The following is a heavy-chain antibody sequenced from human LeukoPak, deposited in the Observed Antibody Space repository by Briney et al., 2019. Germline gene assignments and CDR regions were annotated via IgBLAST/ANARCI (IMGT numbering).Heavy chain of an antibody. CDR2: MNPNSGNT. J-gene: IGHJ4*02. CDR1: GYTFTSYD. Sequence: ASVKVSCKASGYTFTSYDINWVRQGTGQGLEWMRWMNPNSGNTGYAQKFQGRVTITRNTSISTAYMELSGLRSEDTAVYYCARGRSTGFPYYFEYWGQGTLVTVSS. V-gene: IGHV1-8*03. CDR3: ARGRSTGFPYYFEY.